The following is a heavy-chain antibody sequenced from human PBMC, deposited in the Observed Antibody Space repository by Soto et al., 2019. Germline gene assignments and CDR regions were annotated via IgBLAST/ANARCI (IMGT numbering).Heavy chain of an antibody. CDR3: ARAVAVPADFDY. D-gene: IGHD6-19*01. CDR2: INAGNGNA. Sequence: ASVKVSCKASGYTFTSYYMHWVRQAPGQRLEWMGWINAGNGNAKYSQKFQGRVTITRDTSAGTAYMELSSLRSEDTAVYFCARAVAVPADFDYWGQGTLVTVSS. J-gene: IGHJ4*02. V-gene: IGHV1-3*01. CDR1: GYTFTSYY.